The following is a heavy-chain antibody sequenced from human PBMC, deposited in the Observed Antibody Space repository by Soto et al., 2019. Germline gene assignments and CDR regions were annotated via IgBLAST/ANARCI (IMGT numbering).Heavy chain of an antibody. D-gene: IGHD3-22*01. CDR2: ISSRGHTT. CDR3: AVTMIMVVGFDY. Sequence: EVQLVESGGALVQPGGSLRLSCAVSGFSFSSYEMNWVRQAPGKGLEWVSYISSRGHTTYYADSVKGRFTISRDNAKNSLYLQMNSLRAEDTAVYYCAVTMIMVVGFDYWGQGAQVTVSS. CDR1: GFSFSSYE. J-gene: IGHJ4*02. V-gene: IGHV3-48*03.